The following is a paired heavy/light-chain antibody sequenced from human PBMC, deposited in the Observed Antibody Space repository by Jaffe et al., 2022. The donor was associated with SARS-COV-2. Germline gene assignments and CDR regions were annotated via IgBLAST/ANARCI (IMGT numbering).Heavy chain of an antibody. CDR3: TRGPFPDLVVLPAAS. CDR2: IRNRLYGGPP. V-gene: IGHV3-49*03. Sequence: EVQLVESGGDLVQPGRSLRLTCTTSGFTFGDYPINWFRQAPGKGLEWVGFIRNRLYGGPPEYAASVKGRFTISRDDSRSIAYLQMSSLKSEDTAVYYCTRGPFPDLVVLPAASWGQGALVTVSS. J-gene: IGHJ5*02. CDR1: GFTFGDYP. D-gene: IGHD2-2*01.
Light chain of an antibody. CDR1: QTLTGNY. J-gene: IGKJ3*01. V-gene: IGKV3-20*01. Sequence: EIVLTQSPGTLSLSPGETATLSCRASQTLTGNYLAWYQQKPGQAPRLLIYGASTRATGIPARFSGGGSGADFTLTISRLEPEDFAVYYCQHYVPSFTFGPGTKLDIK. CDR2: GAS. CDR3: QHYVPSFT.